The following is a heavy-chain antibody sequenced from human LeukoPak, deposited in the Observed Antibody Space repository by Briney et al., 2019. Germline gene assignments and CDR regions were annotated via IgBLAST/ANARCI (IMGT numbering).Heavy chain of an antibody. CDR3: ATRLYSSSNYYFDY. Sequence: GGSLRLSCAGSGFTVSSYWISWVRQAPGKGLEWVANIKQDGSERYYVDSVKGRFTISRDNAKCSVYLQMNSLRAEVTAMYFCATRLYSSSNYYFDYWGQGTLVTVSS. CDR2: IKQDGSER. J-gene: IGHJ4*02. V-gene: IGHV3-7*03. CDR1: GFTVSSYW. D-gene: IGHD6-13*01.